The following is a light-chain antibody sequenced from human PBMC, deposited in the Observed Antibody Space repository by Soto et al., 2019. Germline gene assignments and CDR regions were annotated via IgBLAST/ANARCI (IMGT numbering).Light chain of an antibody. V-gene: IGKV1-5*03. CDR1: QTISDW. CDR2: KAS. Sequence: DIQMTQSPSTLSASIGDRVTITCRASQTISDWLAWHQQKPGKAPKLLIYKASSLESGVPSRFSGSGSGTEFTLTISSLQPDDFATYYCLQYETYWTFGQGTTVDIK. J-gene: IGKJ1*01. CDR3: LQYETYWT.